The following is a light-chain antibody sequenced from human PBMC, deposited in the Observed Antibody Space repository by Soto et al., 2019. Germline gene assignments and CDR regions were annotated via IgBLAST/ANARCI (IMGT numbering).Light chain of an antibody. V-gene: IGKV3D-15*01. Sequence: EIVLTQSPGTLSLSPGERATLSCRASQSVDKYLVWYQQKPGQAPRLLIYDASNRATGIPARFSGSGSGTEFTLTISSLQSEDFAVYYCQQYNNWPPITFGQGTRLEIK. CDR1: QSVDKY. CDR3: QQYNNWPPIT. CDR2: DAS. J-gene: IGKJ5*01.